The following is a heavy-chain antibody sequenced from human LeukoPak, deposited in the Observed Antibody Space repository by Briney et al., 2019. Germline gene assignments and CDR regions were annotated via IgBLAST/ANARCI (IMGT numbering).Heavy chain of an antibody. V-gene: IGHV1-2*02. CDR1: GYTFTGYY. Sequence: ASVKVSCKASGYTFTGYYMHWVRQAPGQGLEWMGWINPNSGGTNYAQKFQGRVTMTRDTSISTAYMELSRLRSDDTAVYYCAKERAKIDQMLYAKGSYFDNWGQGTLVTVSS. CDR3: AKERAKIDQMLYAKGSYFDN. D-gene: IGHD2-8*01. CDR2: INPNSGGT. J-gene: IGHJ4*02.